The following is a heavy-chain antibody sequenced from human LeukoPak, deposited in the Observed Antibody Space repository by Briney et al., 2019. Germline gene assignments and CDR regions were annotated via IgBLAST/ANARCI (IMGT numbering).Heavy chain of an antibody. Sequence: SETLSLTCAVYGGSFSGYYWSWIRQPPGKGLEWIGEINHSGSTNYNPSLKSRVTISVDTSKNQFSLKLSSVTAADTAVYYCARGRGYSYGYQYYYGSSGYFVFDYWGQGTLVTVSS. D-gene: IGHD3-22*01. CDR3: ARGRGYSYGYQYYYGSSGYFVFDY. CDR1: GGSFSGYY. V-gene: IGHV4-34*01. CDR2: INHSGST. J-gene: IGHJ4*02.